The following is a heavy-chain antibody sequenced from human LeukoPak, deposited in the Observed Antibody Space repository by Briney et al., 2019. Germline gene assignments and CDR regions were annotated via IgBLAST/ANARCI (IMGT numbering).Heavy chain of an antibody. Sequence: PGGSLRLSCAASGFTFSIYSMNWVRQAPGQGLEWVSFISRSSSYIYYADSVKGRFTISRDNAKNSLYLQMNSLRAEDTAVYYCAREGYSSSWHSFDYWGQGTLVTVSS. CDR3: AREGYSSSWHSFDY. J-gene: IGHJ4*02. CDR1: GFTFSIYS. D-gene: IGHD6-13*01. CDR2: ISRSSSYI. V-gene: IGHV3-21*01.